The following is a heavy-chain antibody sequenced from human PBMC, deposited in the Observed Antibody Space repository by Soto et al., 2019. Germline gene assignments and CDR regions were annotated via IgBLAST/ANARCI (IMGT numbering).Heavy chain of an antibody. CDR1: GYTFNTYG. CDR2: ISIHNGNT. CDR3: ARMTTVDISHYYMDV. J-gene: IGHJ6*03. D-gene: IGHD4-4*01. Sequence: QAQLLQSGGELKKSGASVKVSCKASGYTFNTYGIIWVRQAPGQGLEWMAWISIHNGNTNFAQKFQGRVTLTTDTSTSTANMELRSLRSDDTAVYYCARMTTVDISHYYMDVWGKGTTVTVSS. V-gene: IGHV1-18*04.